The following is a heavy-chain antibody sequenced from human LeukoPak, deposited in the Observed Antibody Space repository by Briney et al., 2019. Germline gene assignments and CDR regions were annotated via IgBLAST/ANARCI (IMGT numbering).Heavy chain of an antibody. V-gene: IGHV1-69*05. CDR1: GGTFSSYA. J-gene: IGHJ6*02. D-gene: IGHD3-16*01. Sequence: SVKVSCKASGGTFSSYAISWVRQAPGQGLEWMGGIIPIFGTANYAQKFQGRVTLTTDTSTTTAYMELRSLRSDDTAVYYCARDLGGGMDVWGQGTTVTVSS. CDR2: IIPIFGTA. CDR3: ARDLGGGMDV.